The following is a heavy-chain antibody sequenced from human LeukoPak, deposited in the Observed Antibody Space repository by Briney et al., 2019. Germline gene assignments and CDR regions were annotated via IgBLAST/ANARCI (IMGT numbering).Heavy chain of an antibody. Sequence: GRSLRLSCAASGFTFDDYTMHWVRQAPGKGLEWVSGISWNSGSIGYADSAKGRFTISRDNAKNSLYLQMSSLRGEDTALYYCAKDRRNDFGYWGQGTLVTVSS. J-gene: IGHJ4*02. CDR3: AKDRRNDFGY. CDR2: ISWNSGSI. V-gene: IGHV3-9*01. D-gene: IGHD1-14*01. CDR1: GFTFDDYT.